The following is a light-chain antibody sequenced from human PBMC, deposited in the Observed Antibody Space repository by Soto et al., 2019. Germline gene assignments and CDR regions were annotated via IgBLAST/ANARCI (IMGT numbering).Light chain of an antibody. CDR1: QSLDYN. CDR2: GAS. CDR3: QQYSHRPPYT. V-gene: IGKV3-15*01. Sequence: IVMPQSPATLSVSLGERATLSCRAGQSLDYNLAWYQQKPGQAPRLLIYGASARATGVPARFSGSGSETEFTLTISSVQSEDCAVYFCQQYSHRPPYTFGQGTKVDIK. J-gene: IGKJ2*01.